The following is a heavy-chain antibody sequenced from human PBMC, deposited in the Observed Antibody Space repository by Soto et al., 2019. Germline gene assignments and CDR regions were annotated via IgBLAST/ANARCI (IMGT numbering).Heavy chain of an antibody. CDR1: GDSGCFISISSYH. V-gene: IGHV4-39*01. CDR3: ARHPPYGPLDY. Sequence: PSETLSLTCTVSGDSGCFISISSYHWGWIRQPPGKGLEWIGNIYYSGSTYYNPSLKSRVTISGDTSKNQFSLRLTSVTAADTAVYYCARHPPYGPLDYWGQGTLVTVSS. D-gene: IGHD4-17*01. J-gene: IGHJ4*02. CDR2: IYYSGST.